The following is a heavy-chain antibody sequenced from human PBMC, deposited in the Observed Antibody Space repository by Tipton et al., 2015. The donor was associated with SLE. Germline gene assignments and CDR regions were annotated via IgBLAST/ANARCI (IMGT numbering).Heavy chain of an antibody. J-gene: IGHJ4*02. V-gene: IGHV4-39*07. Sequence: TLSLTCTVSGGSINNRNYYWGWIRQPPGKGLEWIGSIFYSGSTHYNPSLKSRVTISVDTSKNQFSLKLSSVTAADTAVYHCARGGYLYSGGFDYWGQGTLVTVSS. CDR3: ARGGYLYSGGFDY. CDR1: GGSINNRNYY. D-gene: IGHD1-26*01. CDR2: IFYSGST.